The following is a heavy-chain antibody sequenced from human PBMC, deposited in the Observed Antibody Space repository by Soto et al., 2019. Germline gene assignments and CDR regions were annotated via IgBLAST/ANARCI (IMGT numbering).Heavy chain of an antibody. V-gene: IGHV4-31*03. CDR1: GGSISSGGYY. Sequence: QVQLQESGPGLVKPSQTLSLTCTVSGGSISSGGYYWSWIRQHPGKSLEWIGYIYYSGSTYYNPSLKSRVTISVDTSKNQFSLKLSSVTAADTAVYYCARAPRSKNYYYYYYMDVWGKGTTVTVSS. CDR3: ARAPRSKNYYYYYYMDV. J-gene: IGHJ6*03. CDR2: IYYSGST.